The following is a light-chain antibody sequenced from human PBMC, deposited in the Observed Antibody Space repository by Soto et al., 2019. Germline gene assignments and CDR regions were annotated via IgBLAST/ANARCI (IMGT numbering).Light chain of an antibody. CDR2: KAS. CDR1: QSIGSW. J-gene: IGKJ2*01. CDR3: QQYDVYPYT. V-gene: IGKV1-5*03. Sequence: DIQMTQSPSTLSASVGDRVTITCRASQSIGSWLAWYQQKPGKAPNLLIYKASSLESGVPSRFRGSGSGTEFTLNISSLQPDDFATYYCQQYDVYPYTFGQGTKMEIK.